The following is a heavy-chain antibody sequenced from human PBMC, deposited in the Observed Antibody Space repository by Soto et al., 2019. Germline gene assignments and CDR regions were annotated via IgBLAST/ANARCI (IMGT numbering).Heavy chain of an antibody. CDR3: ATEGIRGINWFDP. Sequence: RASVKVSCKASGYTFTDYAMHWVRQAPGQGLEWMGWINPGNGNTKYSQKLQGRLTITRDTSASTANMELTSLRSEDTAVYYCATEGIRGINWFDPWGQGTLVTVSS. CDR1: GYTFTDYA. D-gene: IGHD3-16*01. V-gene: IGHV1-3*01. J-gene: IGHJ5*02. CDR2: INPGNGNT.